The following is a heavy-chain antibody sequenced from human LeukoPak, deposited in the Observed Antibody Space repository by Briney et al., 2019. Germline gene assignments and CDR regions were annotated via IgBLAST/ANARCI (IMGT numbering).Heavy chain of an antibody. J-gene: IGHJ3*02. D-gene: IGHD3-22*01. CDR1: GFTFSSYG. CDR2: ISSSSYI. V-gene: IGHV3-21*01. CDR3: ARPDSSGFPLDAFDI. Sequence: KPGGSLRLSCAASGFTFSSYGMNWVRQAPGKGLEWVSSISSSSYIYYADSVKGRFTISRDNAKNSLYLQMNSLRAEDTAVYYCARPDSSGFPLDAFDIWGQGTMVTVSS.